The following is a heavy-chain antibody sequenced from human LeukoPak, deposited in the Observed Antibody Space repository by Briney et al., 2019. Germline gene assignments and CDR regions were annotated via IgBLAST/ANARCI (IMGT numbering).Heavy chain of an antibody. Sequence: SETLSLTCSVSGGSISSGHYYWNWIRQPAGKGLEWIGRIYTSGSTNYNPSLKSRVTMSVDTSKNQFSLKLSSVTAADTAVYYCARGRRWPLDYWGQGTLVTVSS. CDR3: ARGRRWPLDY. CDR1: GGSISSGHYY. J-gene: IGHJ4*02. D-gene: IGHD4-23*01. CDR2: IYTSGST. V-gene: IGHV4-61*02.